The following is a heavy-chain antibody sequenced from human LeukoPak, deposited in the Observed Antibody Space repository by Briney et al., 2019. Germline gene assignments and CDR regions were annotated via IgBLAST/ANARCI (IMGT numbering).Heavy chain of an antibody. CDR1: GGSFSGYY. Sequence: SETLSLTCAVYGGSFSGYYWSWIRQPPGKGLEWIGEINHSGSTNYNPSLKSRVTISVDTSKNQFSLKLSSVTAADTAVYYCARAAGDYYDSSGTPTPLYCYMDVWGKGTTVTISS. V-gene: IGHV4-34*01. CDR3: ARAAGDYYDSSGTPTPLYCYMDV. CDR2: INHSGST. J-gene: IGHJ6*03. D-gene: IGHD3-22*01.